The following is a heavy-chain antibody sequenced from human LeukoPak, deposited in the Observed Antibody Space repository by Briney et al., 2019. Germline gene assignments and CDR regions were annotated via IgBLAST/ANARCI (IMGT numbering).Heavy chain of an antibody. D-gene: IGHD3-22*01. Sequence: GGSLRLSCAASGFTFSSYAMSWVRQAPGKGLEWVSAISGSGGSTYYADSVKGRFTISRDNSKNTLYLQMNSLRAEDTAVYYCAKRFFPDYYDSSGYFVFDYWGQGTLVTVSS. CDR2: ISGSGGST. V-gene: IGHV3-23*01. CDR3: AKRFFPDYYDSSGYFVFDY. CDR1: GFTFSSYA. J-gene: IGHJ4*02.